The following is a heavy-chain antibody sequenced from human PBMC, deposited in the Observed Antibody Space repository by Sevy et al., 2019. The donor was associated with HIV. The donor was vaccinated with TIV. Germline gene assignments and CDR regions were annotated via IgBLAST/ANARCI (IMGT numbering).Heavy chain of an antibody. CDR1: GFTFSSYA. CDR2: ISYDGSNK. Sequence: GGSLRLSCAASGFTFSSYAMHWVRQAPGKGLEWVAVISYDGSNKYYADSVKGRFTISRDNSKNTLYLQMNSLRAEDTAVYYCARRITIFGVGNWFDPWGQGTLVTVSS. CDR3: ARRITIFGVGNWFDP. J-gene: IGHJ5*02. V-gene: IGHV3-30-3*01. D-gene: IGHD3-3*01.